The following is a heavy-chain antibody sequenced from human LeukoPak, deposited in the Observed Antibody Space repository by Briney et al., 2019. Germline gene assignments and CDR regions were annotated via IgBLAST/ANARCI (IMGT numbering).Heavy chain of an antibody. CDR2: NSGST. V-gene: IGHV4-39*01. CDR1: AGSIIRNDSY. CDR3: ARQSSIIVMVRGLSRPPWWLDP. J-gene: IGHJ5*02. D-gene: IGHD3-10*01. Sequence: SETLSLTCTVSAGSIIRNDSYWAWVRQPPGKGLEWVASNSGSTFYNPSLHSRVSISIDTSKNQFSLRLNSLTAADTALYFCARQSSIIVMVRGLSRPPWWLDPWGQGTLVTVSS.